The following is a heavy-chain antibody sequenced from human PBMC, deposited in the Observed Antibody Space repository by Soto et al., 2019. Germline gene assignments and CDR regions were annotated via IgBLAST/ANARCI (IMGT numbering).Heavy chain of an antibody. D-gene: IGHD3-9*01. V-gene: IGHV3-23*01. CDR3: AKEAKYYDFLTGFHYFGMDV. CDR2: ISGSDDST. Sequence: GGSLRLSCAASGFTFSTNALSWVRQAPGQGLEWVSAISGSDDSTYYADSMKGRFTISRDTSKDTLYLQMNSLRAEDTAVYYCAKEAKYYDFLTGFHYFGMDVWGQGTTVTVSS. J-gene: IGHJ6*02. CDR1: GFTFSTNA.